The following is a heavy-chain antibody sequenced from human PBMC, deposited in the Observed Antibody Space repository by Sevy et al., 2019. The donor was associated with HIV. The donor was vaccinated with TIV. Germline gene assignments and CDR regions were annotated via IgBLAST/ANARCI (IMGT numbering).Heavy chain of an antibody. Sequence: SETLSLTCAVSSYSVGSDNYWGWIRQSPGKGLEWIGIIYRSGTTYYNPSLKSRVTISVDTSKNQFSLKLSSVTASDTAVYFCARALGTATFGQIRFDSWGQGTLVTVSS. V-gene: IGHV4-38-2*01. CDR2: IYRSGTT. J-gene: IGHJ5*01. CDR1: SYSVGSDNY. CDR3: ARALGTATFGQIRFDS. D-gene: IGHD6-25*01.